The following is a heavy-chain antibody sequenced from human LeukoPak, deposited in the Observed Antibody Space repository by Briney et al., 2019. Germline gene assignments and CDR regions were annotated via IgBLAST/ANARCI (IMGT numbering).Heavy chain of an antibody. CDR2: IRYDGSNK. CDR1: GFTFSSYG. CDR3: AKAPYYYDSSGYYWDYYYYYMDV. Sequence: GGSLRLSCAASGFTFSSYGMHWVRQAPGKGLEWVAFIRYDGSNKYYADSVKGRFTISRDNSKNTLYLQMNSLRAEDTAVYYCAKAPYYYDSSGYYWDYYYYYMDVWGKETTVTVSS. J-gene: IGHJ6*03. V-gene: IGHV3-30*02. D-gene: IGHD3-22*01.